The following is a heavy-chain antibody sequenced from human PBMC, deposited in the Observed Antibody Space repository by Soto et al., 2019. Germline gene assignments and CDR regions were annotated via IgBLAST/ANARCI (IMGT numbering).Heavy chain of an antibody. CDR2: ISASGANT. CDR3: AKTEGPPDGSGSYFTH. J-gene: IGHJ4*02. V-gene: IGHV3-23*01. D-gene: IGHD3-10*01. CDR1: GFTLSNYA. Sequence: EVQLLESGGGLVHPGGSLRVSCAASGFTLSNYAMTWVRQAPGKGLEGVSAISASGANTYFADSVKGRFTISRDTSKNTLFLQMNSLRAEDTALYYCAKTEGPPDGSGSYFTHWGQGTLVTVSS.